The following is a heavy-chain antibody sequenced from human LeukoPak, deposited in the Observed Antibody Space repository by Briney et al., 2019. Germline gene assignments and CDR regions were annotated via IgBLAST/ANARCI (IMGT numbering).Heavy chain of an antibody. D-gene: IGHD4-17*01. J-gene: IGHJ4*02. V-gene: IGHV4-59*01. Sequence: SETLSLTCTVSGGSISSYYWSWIRQPPGKGLEWIGYIYYSGSTNYNPSLKSRVTISVDTSKNQFSLKLSSVTAADTAVYYCARDVLVEVTTTEYWGQGTLVTVSS. CDR1: GGSISSYY. CDR3: ARDVLVEVTTTEY. CDR2: IYYSGST.